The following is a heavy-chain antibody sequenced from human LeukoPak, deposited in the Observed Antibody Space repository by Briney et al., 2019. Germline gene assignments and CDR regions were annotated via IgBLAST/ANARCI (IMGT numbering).Heavy chain of an antibody. Sequence: ASVKVSCKASGYTFTGYYMHWVRQAPGQGLEWMGWINPNSGGTNYAQKFQGRVTMTRDTSISTAYMELSRLRSVDTAVYYCARDRDYYESSGYLRWGQGNLVTVSS. CDR3: ARDRDYYESSGYLR. J-gene: IGHJ4*02. D-gene: IGHD3-22*01. CDR2: INPNSGGT. V-gene: IGHV1-2*02. CDR1: GYTFTGYY.